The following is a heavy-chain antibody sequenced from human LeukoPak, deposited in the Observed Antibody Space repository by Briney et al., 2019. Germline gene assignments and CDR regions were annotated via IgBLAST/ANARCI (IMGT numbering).Heavy chain of an antibody. CDR1: GGSISSGSYD. V-gene: IGHV4-61*02. Sequence: SETLSLTCTVDGGSISSGSYDWGWIRQTGGKGLEWIVRVDTSGSTNYNPSLKSRIPISVDTSKNQFSLKLSSVTAADTAVYYCAGCVSIVRGTSKHFDYWGQGTLVTVSS. CDR3: AGCVSIVRGTSKHFDY. CDR2: VDTSGST. J-gene: IGHJ4*02. D-gene: IGHD3-10*01.